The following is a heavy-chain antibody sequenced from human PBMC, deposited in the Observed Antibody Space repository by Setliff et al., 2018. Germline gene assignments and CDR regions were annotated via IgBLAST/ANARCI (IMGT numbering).Heavy chain of an antibody. D-gene: IGHD6-25*01. V-gene: IGHV1-2*02. J-gene: IGHJ4*02. Sequence: ASVKVSCKTSAYTFSGYYIHWVRQAPGQGLQWMGWINPNIGDTNYAPKFQGRVTMTRDTSIKTAYLEVNGLTSDDTAVYYCARAGLAAAGRKGVFDHWGQGTLVTVLL. CDR1: AYTFSGYY. CDR3: ARAGLAAAGRKGVFDH. CDR2: INPNIGDT.